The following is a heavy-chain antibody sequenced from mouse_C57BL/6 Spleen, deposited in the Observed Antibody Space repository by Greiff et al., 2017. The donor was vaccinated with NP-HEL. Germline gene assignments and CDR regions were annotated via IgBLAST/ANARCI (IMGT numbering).Heavy chain of an antibody. J-gene: IGHJ4*01. Sequence: EVQLVESGGGLVQPKGSLKLSCAASGFSFNTYAMNWVRQAPGKGLEWVARIRSKSNNYATYYADSVKDRFTISRDDSESMLYLQMNNLKTEDTAMYYCVRQYDGYYGAMDYWGQGTSVTVSS. CDR3: VRQYDGYYGAMDY. CDR1: GFSFNTYA. D-gene: IGHD2-3*01. CDR2: IRSKSNNYAT. V-gene: IGHV10-1*01.